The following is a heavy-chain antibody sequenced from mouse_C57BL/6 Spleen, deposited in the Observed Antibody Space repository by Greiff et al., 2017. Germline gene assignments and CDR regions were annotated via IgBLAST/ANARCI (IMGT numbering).Heavy chain of an antibody. Sequence: VKLMESGAELVKPGASVKMSCKASGYTFTSYWITWVKQRPGQGLEWIGDIYPGGGSTNYNEKFKSKATLTVDKSSSTAYMQLSCLPSDGAAVYYCAITAVGAPDYWGQGTTLTVSS. V-gene: IGHV1-55*01. CDR1: GYTFTSYW. D-gene: IGHD1-1*01. CDR2: IYPGGGST. CDR3: AITAVGAPDY. J-gene: IGHJ2*01.